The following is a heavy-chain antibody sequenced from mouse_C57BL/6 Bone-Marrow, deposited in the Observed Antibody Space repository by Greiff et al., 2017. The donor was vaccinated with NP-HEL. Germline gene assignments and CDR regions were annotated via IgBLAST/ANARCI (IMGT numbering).Heavy chain of an antibody. V-gene: IGHV1-64*01. CDR2: IHPNSGST. D-gene: IGHD2-5*01. J-gene: IGHJ4*01. CDR3: AYYSNYGYAMDY. CDR1: GYTFTSYW. Sequence: QVQLQQPGAELVKPGASVKLSCKASGYTFTSYWMHWVKQRPGQGLEWIGMIHPNSGSTNYNEKFKSKATLTVDKSSSTAYMQLSSLTSEDSAVDYCAYYSNYGYAMDYWGQGTSVTVSS.